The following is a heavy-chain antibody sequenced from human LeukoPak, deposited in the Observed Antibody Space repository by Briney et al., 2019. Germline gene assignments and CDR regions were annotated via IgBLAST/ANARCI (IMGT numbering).Heavy chain of an antibody. Sequence: SVKVSCKASGYTFTSYGISWVRQAPGQGLAPGQGLEGMGGIIPIFGTANYAQKFQGRVTITADESTSTAYMELSSLRSEDTAVYYCAGDYDILTGYYMSPKNYYYYYYMDVWGKGTTVTISS. V-gene: IGHV1-69*13. CDR1: GYTFTSYG. D-gene: IGHD3-9*01. J-gene: IGHJ6*03. CDR2: IIPIFGTA. CDR3: AGDYDILTGYYMSPKNYYYYYYMDV.